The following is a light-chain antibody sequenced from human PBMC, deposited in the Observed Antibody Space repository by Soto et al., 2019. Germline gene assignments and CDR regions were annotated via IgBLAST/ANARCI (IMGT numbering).Light chain of an antibody. CDR1: QDISHY. CDR3: KQFNNLPWT. J-gene: IGKJ1*01. CDR2: DAS. Sequence: DIQMNQSPSSLSASVGDRVTITCQASQDISHYLNWYQQKPGKAPKLLIYDASNLETGVTSKFSGSGSGTDFIFTISSLQPEDIATYYCKQFNNLPWTFGQGTKVEIE. V-gene: IGKV1-33*01.